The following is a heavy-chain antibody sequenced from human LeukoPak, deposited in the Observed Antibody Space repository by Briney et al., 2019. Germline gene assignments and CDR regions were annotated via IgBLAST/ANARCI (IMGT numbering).Heavy chain of an antibody. CDR3: AGDKTTGGWYEFDY. V-gene: IGHV3-30*14. CDR2: ISYDGSNK. CDR1: GFTFSSYA. D-gene: IGHD6-19*01. J-gene: IGHJ4*02. Sequence: GGSLRLSCAASGFTFSSYAMHWVRQAPGKGLEWVAVISYDGSNKYYADSVKGRFTISRDTSKNTVSLQMNSPRAEDTAVYYCAGDKTTGGWYEFDYWGQGTLVTVSS.